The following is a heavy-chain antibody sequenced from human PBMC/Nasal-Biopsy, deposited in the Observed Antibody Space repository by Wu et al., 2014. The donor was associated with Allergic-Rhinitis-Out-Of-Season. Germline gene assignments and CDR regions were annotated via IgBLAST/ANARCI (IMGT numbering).Heavy chain of an antibody. CDR3: AGVGRTLAAAGDTSSYYSGMDV. Sequence: TLSLTCTVSGGSVSSGSYYWSWIRQPPRKGAGRGLGIDLLHVGSTNYNPSLKSRVTISVDTSKNHFSLKLSSVTAADTAVYYCAGVGRTLAAAGDTSSYYSGMDVWGQGTTVTVSS. CDR1: GGSVSSGSYY. J-gene: IGHJ6*02. D-gene: IGHD6-13*01. V-gene: IGHV4-61*03. CDR2: DLLHVGST.